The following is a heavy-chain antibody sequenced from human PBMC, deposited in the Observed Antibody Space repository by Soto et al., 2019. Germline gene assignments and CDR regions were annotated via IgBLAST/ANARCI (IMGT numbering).Heavy chain of an antibody. CDR2: VGTNNANT. V-gene: IGHV1-18*01. Sequence: QVQLAQSGPEVKMPGASVKVSCKTSGYSFTAYGLAWLRQAPGQRPEWLGWVGTNNANTNYAQKFQGRVTMTTDRSTTTTYMELRSLRSDDTAVYYCARELNTDSSAYYSFAYWGQGTLVTVSS. J-gene: IGHJ4*02. CDR1: GYSFTAYG. D-gene: IGHD3-22*01. CDR3: ARELNTDSSAYYSFAY.